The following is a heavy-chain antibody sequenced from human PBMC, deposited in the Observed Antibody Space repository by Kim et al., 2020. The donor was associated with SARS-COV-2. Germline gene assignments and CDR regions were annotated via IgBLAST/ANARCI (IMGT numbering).Heavy chain of an antibody. CDR3: ARGSITMIVVVMIPYYYYGMDL. CDR2: MNPNSGNT. Sequence: ASVKVSCKASGYTFTSYDINWVRQATGQGLEWMGWMNPNSGNTGYAQKFQGRVTMTRNTSISTAYMELSSLRTEETAVYYCARGSITMIVVVMIPYYYYGMDLWGQGTSVPV. D-gene: IGHD3-22*01. J-gene: IGHJ6*02. CDR1: GYTFTSYD. V-gene: IGHV1-8*01.